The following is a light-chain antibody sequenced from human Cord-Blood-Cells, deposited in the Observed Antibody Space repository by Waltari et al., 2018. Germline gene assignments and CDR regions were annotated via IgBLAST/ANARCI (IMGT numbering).Light chain of an antibody. CDR2: GAS. V-gene: IGKV3-20*01. J-gene: IGKJ4*01. Sequence: EILLTQSPGTLSLSPGEIATLSCRASQSVSSSYLAWYQQKPGQAPRLLIYGASSRATGIPDRFSGSGSGTDFTLTISRLEPEDFAVYYCQQYGSSPPLTFGGGTKVEIK. CDR3: QQYGSSPPLT. CDR1: QSVSSSY.